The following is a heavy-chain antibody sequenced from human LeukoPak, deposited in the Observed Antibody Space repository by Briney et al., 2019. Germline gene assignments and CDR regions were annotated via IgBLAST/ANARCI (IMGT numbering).Heavy chain of an antibody. CDR3: AREVPVLSLRYFDL. V-gene: IGHV4-34*01. CDR2: INHTGST. J-gene: IGHJ2*01. Sequence: SETPSLTCAVYDGSFNGYYWSWIRQPPEKGLEWIGEINHTGSTKYNPSLKSRVTISSDMSKNQLSLKLTSVTAADTAVYFCAREVPVLSLRYFDLWGRGTLVTVSS. D-gene: IGHD3-16*01. CDR1: DGSFNGYY.